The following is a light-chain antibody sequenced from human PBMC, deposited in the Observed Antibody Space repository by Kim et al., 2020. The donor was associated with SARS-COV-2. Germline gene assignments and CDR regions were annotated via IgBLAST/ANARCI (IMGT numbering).Light chain of an antibody. CDR3: QQYNNWPLT. CDR1: PSVSST. Sequence: LSPGDRATLSCRPSPSVSSTLAWYYHKHGHAPRLVLFAASTRATGVTPRFSSSGAGSAFTPTISSLQYQDFVNYYYQQYNNWPLTFGGGTKVDIK. V-gene: IGKV3-15*01. CDR2: AAS. J-gene: IGKJ4*02.